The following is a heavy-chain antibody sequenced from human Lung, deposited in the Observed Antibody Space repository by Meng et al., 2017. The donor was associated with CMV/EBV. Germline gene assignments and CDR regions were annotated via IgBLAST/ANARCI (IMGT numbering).Heavy chain of an antibody. Sequence: SVXVSXKASGVTFSTFSINWMRQAPGQGLEWMGGTIPMFGTANYAQKFQGRVTITTDESTSTAYMELSSLRSEDTAVYYCARLDKHVGDYFYYGMDFWGGGXTVTVSS. J-gene: IGHJ6*04. CDR1: GVTFSTFS. V-gene: IGHV1-69*05. CDR3: ARLDKHVGDYFYYGMDF. D-gene: IGHD3-10*01. CDR2: TIPMFGTA.